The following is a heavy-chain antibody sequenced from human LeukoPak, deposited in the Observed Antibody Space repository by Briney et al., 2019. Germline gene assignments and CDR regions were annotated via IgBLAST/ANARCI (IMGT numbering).Heavy chain of an antibody. J-gene: IGHJ5*02. CDR3: ARDDVETREFDP. V-gene: IGHV1-2*02. CDR1: GYTFTGYY. CDR2: INPNSGGT. Sequence: ASVKVSCKASGYTFTGYYMHWVRQAPGQGHEWMGWINPNSGGTNYAQKFQGRVTMTRDTSISTAYMELSRLRSDDTAVYYCARDDVETREFDPWGQGTLVTVSS. D-gene: IGHD2-15*01.